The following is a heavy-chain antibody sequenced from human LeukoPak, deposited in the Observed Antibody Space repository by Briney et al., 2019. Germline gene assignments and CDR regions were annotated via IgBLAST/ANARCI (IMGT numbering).Heavy chain of an antibody. Sequence: TGGSLRLSCAASGVSLSSYWMHWVRQAPGKGLVWVSRINSDGSTTNYADSVKGRFTISRDNAKNTLYLQMNSLRAEDTAVYYCARRQYRSSWYYFDYWGQGTLVTVSS. D-gene: IGHD6-13*01. CDR1: GVSLSSYW. J-gene: IGHJ4*02. CDR2: INSDGSTT. CDR3: ARRQYRSSWYYFDY. V-gene: IGHV3-74*01.